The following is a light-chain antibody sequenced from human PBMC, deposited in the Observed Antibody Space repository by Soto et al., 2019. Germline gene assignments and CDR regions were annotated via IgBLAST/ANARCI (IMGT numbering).Light chain of an antibody. CDR3: QQRSNWPPY. V-gene: IGKV3-11*01. CDR1: QSVSSY. J-gene: IGKJ5*01. CDR2: DAS. Sequence: EVALTHSPATLSLSPGDRATLSCSASQSVSSYLAWYQRKPGQAPGLLIYDASNRATGIPARFSGSGSGTGFTLAISSLEPEDFAVYYCQQRSNWPPYFGQGTRLEIK.